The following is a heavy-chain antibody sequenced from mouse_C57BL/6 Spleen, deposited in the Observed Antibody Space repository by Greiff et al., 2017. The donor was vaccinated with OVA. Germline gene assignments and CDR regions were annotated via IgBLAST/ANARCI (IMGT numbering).Heavy chain of an antibody. CDR1: GFTFSSYG. J-gene: IGHJ1*03. Sequence: EVQLVESGGDLVKPGGSLKLSCAASGFTFSSYGMSWVRQTPDKRLEWVATISSGGSYTYYPDSVKGRFTISRDNAKNTLYLQMSSLKSEDTAMDYCARESSYRYFDVWGTGTTVTVSS. D-gene: IGHD1-1*01. CDR3: ARESSYRYFDV. V-gene: IGHV5-6*01. CDR2: ISSGGSYT.